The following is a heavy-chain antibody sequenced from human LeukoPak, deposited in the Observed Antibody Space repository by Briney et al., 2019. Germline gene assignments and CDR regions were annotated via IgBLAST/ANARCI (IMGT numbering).Heavy chain of an antibody. D-gene: IGHD5-12*01. Sequence: ASVKVSCKASGYTFTSYDINWVRQATGQGLEWMGWMNPNSGNTGYAQKFQGRVTMTRNTSISTAYMELSSLRSEDTAVYYCARELGYSGYDAYNWFDPWGQGTLVTVSS. CDR1: GYTFTSYD. CDR3: ARELGYSGYDAYNWFDP. CDR2: MNPNSGNT. V-gene: IGHV1-8*01. J-gene: IGHJ5*02.